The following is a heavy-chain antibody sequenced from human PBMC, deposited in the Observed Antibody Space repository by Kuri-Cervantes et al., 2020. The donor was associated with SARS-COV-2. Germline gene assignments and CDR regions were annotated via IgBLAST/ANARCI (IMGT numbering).Heavy chain of an antibody. D-gene: IGHD6-6*01. CDR3: ARAVGSSSAGDYSMDV. CDR1: GFTFSSYS. J-gene: IGHJ6*03. V-gene: IGHV3-48*04. CDR2: ISSSGSTI. Sequence: ETLSLTCAASGFTFSSYSMNWVRQAPGKGLEWVSYISSSGSTIYYADSVKGRFTNSRDNAKNSLFLQMNSLRADDTAVYYCARAVGSSSAGDYSMDVWGKGTTVTVSS.